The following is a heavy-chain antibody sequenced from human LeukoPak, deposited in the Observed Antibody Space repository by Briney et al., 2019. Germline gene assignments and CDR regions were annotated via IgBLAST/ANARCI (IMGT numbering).Heavy chain of an antibody. CDR3: AREESGGYFDY. CDR2: IIPILGIA. D-gene: IGHD2-8*02. J-gene: IGHJ4*02. CDR1: GGTFSSYA. V-gene: IGHV1-69*04. Sequence: SVKVSCKASGGTFSSYAISWVRQAPGQGLEWMGRIIPILGIANYAQKFQGRVTITADKSTTTVYMELSSLRSEDSAVYYCAREESGGYFDYWGQGTLVTVSS.